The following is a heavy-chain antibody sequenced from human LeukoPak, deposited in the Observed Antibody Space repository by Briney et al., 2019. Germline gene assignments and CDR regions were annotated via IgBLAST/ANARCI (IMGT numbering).Heavy chain of an antibody. CDR1: GGSFSGYY. CDR2: INHSGST. V-gene: IGHV4-34*01. D-gene: IGHD3-22*01. J-gene: IGHJ3*02. CDR3: ARDYYDSSGYSIDAFDI. Sequence: SETLSLTCAVYGGSFSGYYWSWIRQPPGKGLEWIGEINHSGSTNYNPSLKSRVTISVDTSKNQFSLKLSSVTAADTAVYYCARDYYDSSGYSIDAFDIWGQGTMVTVSS.